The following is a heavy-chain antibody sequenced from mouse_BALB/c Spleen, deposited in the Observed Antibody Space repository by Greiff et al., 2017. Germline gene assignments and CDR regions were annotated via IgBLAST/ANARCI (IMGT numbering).Heavy chain of an antibody. D-gene: IGHD2-14*01. CDR2: IWSGGST. Sequence: VKLVESGPGLVQPSQSLSITCTVSGFSLTSYGVHWVRQSPGKGLEWLGVIWSGGSTDYNAAFISRLSISKDNSKSQVFFKMNSLQANDTAIYYCARYRYDYYAMDYWGQGTSVTVSS. CDR3: ARYRYDYYAMDY. V-gene: IGHV2-2*02. CDR1: GFSLTSYG. J-gene: IGHJ4*01.